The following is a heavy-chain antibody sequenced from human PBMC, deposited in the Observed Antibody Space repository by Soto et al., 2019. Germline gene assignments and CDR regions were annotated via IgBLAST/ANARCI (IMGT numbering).Heavy chain of an antibody. J-gene: IGHJ6*02. V-gene: IGHV4-34*01. Sequence: SETLSLTCAVYGGSFSGYYWTWIRQPPGTGLEWIGEINHSGSTNYNPSLKSRVTISVDTSKNQFSLKLSSVTAADTAVYYCARVGRSHYYYYYGMDVWGQGTTVTVSS. CDR3: ARVGRSHYYYYYGMDV. CDR1: GGSFSGYY. CDR2: INHSGST. D-gene: IGHD3-10*01.